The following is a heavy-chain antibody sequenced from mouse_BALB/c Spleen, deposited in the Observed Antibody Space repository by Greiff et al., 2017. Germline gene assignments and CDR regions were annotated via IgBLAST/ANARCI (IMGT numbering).Heavy chain of an antibody. D-gene: IGHD2-3*01. Sequence: QVQLQQSGAELVRPGTSVKVSCKASGYAFTNYLIEWVKQRPGQGLEWIGVINPGSGGTNYNEKFKGKATLTADKSSSTAYMQLSSLTSDDSAVYFCAREGDGYSYYWYFDVWGAGTTVTVSS. V-gene: IGHV1-54*01. CDR1: GYAFTNYL. CDR3: AREGDGYSYYWYFDV. J-gene: IGHJ1*01. CDR2: INPGSGGT.